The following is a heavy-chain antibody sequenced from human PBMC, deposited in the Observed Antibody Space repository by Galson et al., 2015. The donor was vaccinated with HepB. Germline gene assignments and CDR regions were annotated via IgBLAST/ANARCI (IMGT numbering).Heavy chain of an antibody. V-gene: IGHV3-23*01. CDR2: ISGSGGST. J-gene: IGHJ6*03. CDR3: AKDRLDYYYMDV. Sequence: SLRLSCAASGFTFSSYAMSWVRQAPGKGLEWVSAISGSGGSTYYADSVKGRFTISRDNSKNTPYLQMNSLRAEDTAVYYCAKDRLDYYYMDVWGKGTTVTVSS. CDR1: GFTFSSYA.